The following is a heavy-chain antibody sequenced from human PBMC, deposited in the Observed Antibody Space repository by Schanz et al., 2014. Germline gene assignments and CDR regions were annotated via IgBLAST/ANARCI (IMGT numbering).Heavy chain of an antibody. CDR2: ITAYNGDT. J-gene: IGHJ3*02. V-gene: IGHV1-18*01. CDR3: TRGGYSYALSAFDI. Sequence: QVHLVQSGAEVKKPGASVKVSCKASGYTFTSHGISWVRQAPGQGLEWMGWITAYNGDTNYALKLQGRVTMTTDTSTGTAYMELRSLRSDDTALYHCTRGGYSYALSAFDIWGQGTMVTVSS. D-gene: IGHD5-18*01. CDR1: GYTFTSHG.